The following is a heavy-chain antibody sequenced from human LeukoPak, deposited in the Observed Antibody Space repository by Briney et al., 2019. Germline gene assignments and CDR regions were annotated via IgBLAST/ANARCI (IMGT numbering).Heavy chain of an antibody. V-gene: IGHV4-59*01. J-gene: IGHJ4*02. D-gene: IGHD3-22*01. CDR1: GGSINNYY. CDR3: ARQSISGSSLSYFDY. Sequence: PSETLSLTCTVSGGSINNYYWSWIRQPPGKGLEWIGNIYDSGSTNYNPSLKSRLTISVDTSKNPCSLKLSSVTAADTAVYYCARQSISGSSLSYFDYWGQGTLVNVSS. CDR2: IYDSGST.